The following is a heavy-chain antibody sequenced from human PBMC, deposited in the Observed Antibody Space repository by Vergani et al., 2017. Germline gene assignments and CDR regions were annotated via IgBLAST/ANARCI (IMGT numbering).Heavy chain of an antibody. Sequence: QVQLVQSGAEVKKPGASVKVSCKASGYTFTGYYMHWVRQAPGQGLEWMGWISAYNGNTKYAQKLQGRVTMTTDTSTSTAYMELRSLRSDDTAVYYCAGEEDCSGGSCHAGSFDYWGQGTLVTVSS. CDR3: AGEEDCSGGSCHAGSFDY. CDR1: GYTFTGYY. CDR2: ISAYNGNT. D-gene: IGHD2-15*01. J-gene: IGHJ4*02. V-gene: IGHV1-18*04.